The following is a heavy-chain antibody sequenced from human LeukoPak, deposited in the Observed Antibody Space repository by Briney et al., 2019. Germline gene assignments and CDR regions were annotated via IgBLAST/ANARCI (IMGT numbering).Heavy chain of an antibody. V-gene: IGHV6-1*01. CDR2: TYYRSKWYN. CDR1: GDSVSSNSAA. D-gene: IGHD1-26*01. CDR3: ARGKWELLSHYWCFDL. J-gene: IGHJ2*01. Sequence: SQTLSLTCAISGDSVSSNSAAWNWIRQSPSRGLEWLGRTYYRSKWYNDYAVSVKSRITINPDTSKDQFSLQLNSVTPEDTAVYYCARGKWELLSHYWCFDLWGRGTLVTVSS.